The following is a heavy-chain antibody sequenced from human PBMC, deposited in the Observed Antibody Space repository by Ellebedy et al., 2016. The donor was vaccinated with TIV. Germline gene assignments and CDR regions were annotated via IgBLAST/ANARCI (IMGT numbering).Heavy chain of an antibody. V-gene: IGHV3-7*01. CDR1: GFSFSNCG. D-gene: IGHD3-3*01. J-gene: IGHJ5*02. CDR3: VGFGVFNL. CDR2: IKTDGSET. Sequence: GESLKISCAAWGFSFSNCGMSWVRQAPGKGLDWVAAIKTDGSETYYVDSVKGRFTISRENAKNALFLQMDGLRFDDSAVYYCVGFGVFNLWGQGAPVTVSS.